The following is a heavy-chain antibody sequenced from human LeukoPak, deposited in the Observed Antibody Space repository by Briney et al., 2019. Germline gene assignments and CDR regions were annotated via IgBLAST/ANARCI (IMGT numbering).Heavy chain of an antibody. CDR3: ARGSCSSSSCYERLNGLDV. J-gene: IGHJ6*02. Sequence: GGSLRLSCAASGFSFSRHDMLWVRQPIGKGLEWVSAIGTGGDTYYQDSVKGRFTISRENAKSSLYLQMNSLRAGDTAVYYCARGSCSSSSCYERLNGLDVWGQGTTVTVSS. V-gene: IGHV3-13*01. CDR1: GFSFSRHD. D-gene: IGHD2-2*01. CDR2: IGTGGDT.